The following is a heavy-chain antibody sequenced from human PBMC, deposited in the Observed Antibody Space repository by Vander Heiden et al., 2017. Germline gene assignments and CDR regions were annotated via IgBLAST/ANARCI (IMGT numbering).Heavy chain of an antibody. D-gene: IGHD6-13*01. CDR3: ARAAGKYDYYYYGMDV. CDR1: GFTFSSYG. V-gene: IGHV3-33*01. J-gene: IGHJ6*02. CDR2: IWYDGSNK. Sequence: QVQLVASGGGVVQPGRSLSLSCAASGFTFSSYGMHWVRQAPGKGLEWVAVIWYDGSNKYYADSGKGRFTISRDNSKNTLYLKMNSLRAEDTAVYYCARAAGKYDYYYYGMDVWGQGTTVTVYS.